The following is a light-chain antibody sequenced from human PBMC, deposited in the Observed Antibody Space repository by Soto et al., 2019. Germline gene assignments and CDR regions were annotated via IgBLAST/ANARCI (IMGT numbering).Light chain of an antibody. Sequence: DIQMTQSPSTLSASVGDRVTITCRASQSINTWLAWYQQKPGKAPSLLVYGASGLESGVPPRFRDSASGTEFTLTISSLQPDDFATYYCQQYKSYPTFGQGTKVEIK. CDR2: GAS. CDR3: QQYKSYPT. CDR1: QSINTW. J-gene: IGKJ1*01. V-gene: IGKV1-5*01.